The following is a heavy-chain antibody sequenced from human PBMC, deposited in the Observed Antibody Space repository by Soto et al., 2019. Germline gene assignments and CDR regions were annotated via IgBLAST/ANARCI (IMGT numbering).Heavy chain of an antibody. CDR2: INAGNGNT. Sequence: ASEKVSCKASGYTFTSYAMHWVRQAPGQRLEWMGWINAGNGNTKYSQKFQGRVTITRDTSASTAYMELSSLRSEDTAVYYCARVLLEWYNWFDPWGQGTLVTVSS. V-gene: IGHV1-3*01. CDR1: GYTFTSYA. D-gene: IGHD3-3*01. CDR3: ARVLLEWYNWFDP. J-gene: IGHJ5*02.